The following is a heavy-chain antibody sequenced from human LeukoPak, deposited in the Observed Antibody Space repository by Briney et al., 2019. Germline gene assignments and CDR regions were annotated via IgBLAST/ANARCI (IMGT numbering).Heavy chain of an antibody. CDR3: AREYYDAFDI. D-gene: IGHD2-8*01. J-gene: IGHJ3*02. V-gene: IGHV1-69*13. CDR1: GGTFSSYA. Sequence: GASVKVSCKASGGTFSSYAISWVRQAPGQGLEWMGGIIPIFGTANYAQKFQGRVTITADESTSTAYMELSSLRSEDTAVYYCAREYYDAFDIWGQGTMVTVSS. CDR2: IIPIFGTA.